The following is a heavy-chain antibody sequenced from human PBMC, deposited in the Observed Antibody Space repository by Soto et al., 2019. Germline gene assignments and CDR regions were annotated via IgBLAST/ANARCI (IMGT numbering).Heavy chain of an antibody. CDR3: VRDQYFFDSSGYYDY. D-gene: IGHD3-22*01. CDR1: GYTFVSYG. Sequence: QVQLVQSGAEVKQPGASVKVSCKVSGYTFVSYGLAWVRQAPGQGLEWMGWISPYNGNTNYAQKLQGRVTMTTDTSTSTAYMDLTSLRSDDTAVYYCVRDQYFFDSSGYYDYWGQGTLVTVSS. CDR2: ISPYNGNT. V-gene: IGHV1-18*01. J-gene: IGHJ4*02.